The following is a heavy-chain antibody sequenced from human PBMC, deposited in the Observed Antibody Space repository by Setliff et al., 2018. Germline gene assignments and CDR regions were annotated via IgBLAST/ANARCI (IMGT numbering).Heavy chain of an antibody. CDR3: ARLYGSSAFDY. V-gene: IGHV4-39*07. J-gene: IGHJ4*02. Sequence: SETLSLTCTVSGGSISSSSYYRGWIRQPPGKGLEWIGSIYYSGSTYYNPSLKSRVTISVDTSKNQFSLKLSSVTAADTAVYYCARLYGSSAFDYWGQGTLVTVSS. D-gene: IGHD3-10*01. CDR2: IYYSGST. CDR1: GGSISSSSYY.